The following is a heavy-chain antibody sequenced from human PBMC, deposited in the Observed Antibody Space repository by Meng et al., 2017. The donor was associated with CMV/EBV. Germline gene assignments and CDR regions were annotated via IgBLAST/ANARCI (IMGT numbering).Heavy chain of an antibody. Sequence: ASVKVSCKASGYTFTGYYMHWVRQAPGQGLEWMGWINPNSGGTNYAQKFQGRVTMTRDTSISIAYMELSRLRSDDTAVYYCAADCSSTSCYPWGQRTLVTVSS. CDR1: GYTFTGYY. J-gene: IGHJ5*02. V-gene: IGHV1-2*02. CDR2: INPNSGGT. D-gene: IGHD2-2*01. CDR3: AADCSSTSCYP.